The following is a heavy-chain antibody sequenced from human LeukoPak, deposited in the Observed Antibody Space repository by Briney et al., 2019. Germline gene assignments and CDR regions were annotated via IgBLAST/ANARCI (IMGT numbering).Heavy chain of an antibody. Sequence: GGSLRLSCAASGFTFSSYSMNWVRQAPGKGLEWVSSISSSSSYIYYADSVKGRFTISRDNAKNSLYLQMNSLRAEDTAVYYCARDLVAGQQISYYYGMDVWGQGTTVTVSS. CDR1: GFTFSSYS. CDR3: ARDLVAGQQISYYYGMDV. D-gene: IGHD6-13*01. V-gene: IGHV3-21*01. CDR2: ISSSSSYI. J-gene: IGHJ6*02.